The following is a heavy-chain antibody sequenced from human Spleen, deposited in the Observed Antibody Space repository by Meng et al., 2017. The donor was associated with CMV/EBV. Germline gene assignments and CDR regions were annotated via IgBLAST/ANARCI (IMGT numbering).Heavy chain of an antibody. CDR3: AKSYYDFWSGYYFFDL. V-gene: IGHV3-30*02. J-gene: IGHJ4*02. CDR2: IRYDGTNR. Sequence: LSLTCAVSGFTFSHYGMHWARQAPGKGLDWVAFIRYDGTNRNYADSVKGRFTISRDNSQNTLYLQMNSLRPEDTAVYYCAKSYYDFWSGYYFFDLWGQGTLVTVSS. CDR1: GFTFSHYG. D-gene: IGHD3-3*01.